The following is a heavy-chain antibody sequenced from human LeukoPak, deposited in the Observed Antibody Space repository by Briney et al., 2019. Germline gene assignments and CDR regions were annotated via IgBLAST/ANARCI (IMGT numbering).Heavy chain of an antibody. D-gene: IGHD6-19*01. CDR3: AKDISGGWYVFDY. J-gene: IGHJ4*02. V-gene: IGHV3-11*01. Sequence: GGSLRLSCAASGFTFSDYYMNWVRQAPGKGLEWVSYISSSSSTIYYADSVKGRFTISRDNAKNSLYLQMNSLRAEDTALYYCAKDISGGWYVFDYWGQGTLVTVSS. CDR1: GFTFSDYY. CDR2: ISSSSSTI.